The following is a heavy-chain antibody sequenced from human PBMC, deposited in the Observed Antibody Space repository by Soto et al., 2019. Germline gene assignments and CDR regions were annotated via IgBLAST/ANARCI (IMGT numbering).Heavy chain of an antibody. CDR1: GGSISSYY. Sequence: SETLSLTCTVSGGSISSYYWSWIRQPPGKGLEWIGYIYYGGSTNYNPSLKSRVTISVDTSKNQFSLKLSSVTAADTAVYYCARDAPRSYLGYWGQGTLVTVSS. CDR3: ARDAPRSYLGY. V-gene: IGHV4-59*12. J-gene: IGHJ4*02. CDR2: IYYGGST.